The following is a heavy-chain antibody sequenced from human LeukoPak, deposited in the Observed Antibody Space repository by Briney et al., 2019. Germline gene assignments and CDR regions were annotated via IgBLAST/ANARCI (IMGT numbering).Heavy chain of an antibody. J-gene: IGHJ4*02. CDR3: VRLHNPYSGSFLDY. CDR1: GGSISSYY. V-gene: IGHV4-59*01. CDR2: IYYTGST. D-gene: IGHD1-26*01. Sequence: SETLSLTCTVSGGSISSYYWSWIRQPPGKGLEWIGYIYYTGSTNYNPSLKSRVSISVDTSKNQFSLNLPSVTAADTAVYYCVRLHNPYSGSFLDYWGRGTLVTVSS.